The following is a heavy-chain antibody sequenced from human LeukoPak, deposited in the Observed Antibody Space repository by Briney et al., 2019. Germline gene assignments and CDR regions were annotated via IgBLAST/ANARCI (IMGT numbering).Heavy chain of an antibody. D-gene: IGHD2-2*01. CDR3: ARVDIVVVPAAEYSNYYYYYMDV. CDR1: GGTFSSYA. V-gene: IGHV1-18*01. CDR2: ISAYNGNT. J-gene: IGHJ6*03. Sequence: ASVKVSCKASGGTFSSYAITWVRQAPGQGLEWMGWISAYNGNTNYAQKLQGRVTMTTDTSTSTAYMELRSLRSDDTAVYYCARVDIVVVPAAEYSNYYYYYMDVWGKGTTVTVSS.